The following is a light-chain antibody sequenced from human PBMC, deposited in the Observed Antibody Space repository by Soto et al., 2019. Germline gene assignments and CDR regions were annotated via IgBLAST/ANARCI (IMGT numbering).Light chain of an antibody. Sequence: SVLTQPRSVSGSPGQSLTISCTGTSSDVGGYNYVSWYQQYPGKVPKLMIYDVTKRPSEVPDRFSGSKSGNTASLTISGVRAEDEAVYYCCSHAGPYTYVFGTGTKFT. J-gene: IGLJ1*01. CDR1: SSDVGGYNY. V-gene: IGLV2-11*01. CDR2: DVT. CDR3: CSHAGPYTYV.